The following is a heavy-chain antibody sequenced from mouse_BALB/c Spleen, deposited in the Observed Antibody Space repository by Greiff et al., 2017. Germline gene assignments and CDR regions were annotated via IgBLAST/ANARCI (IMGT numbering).Heavy chain of an antibody. CDR3: ARGGDYGPYAMDY. J-gene: IGHJ4*01. V-gene: IGHV5-17*02. D-gene: IGHD2-4*01. Sequence: VQLKESGGGLVQPGGSRKLSCAASGFTFSSFGMHWVRQAPEKGLEWVAYISSGSSTIYYADTVKGRFTISRDNPKNTLFLQMTSLRSEDTAMYYCARGGDYGPYAMDYWGQGTSVTVSS. CDR2: ISSGSSTI. CDR1: GFTFSSFG.